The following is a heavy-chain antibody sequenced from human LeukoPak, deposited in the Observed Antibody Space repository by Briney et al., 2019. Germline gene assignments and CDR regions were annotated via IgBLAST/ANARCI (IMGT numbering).Heavy chain of an antibody. D-gene: IGHD1-26*01. Sequence: PGGSLRLSCAASGFTFSSYWMSWVGQAPGKGLEWVANIKQDGSEKYYVDSVKGRFTISRDNAKNSLYLQMNSLRAEDTAVYYCARVYSGSEFDYWGQGTLVTVSS. CDR1: GFTFSSYW. CDR3: ARVYSGSEFDY. J-gene: IGHJ4*02. V-gene: IGHV3-7*01. CDR2: IKQDGSEK.